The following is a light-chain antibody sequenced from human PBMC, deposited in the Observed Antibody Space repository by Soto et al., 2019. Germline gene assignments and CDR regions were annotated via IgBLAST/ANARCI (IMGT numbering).Light chain of an antibody. CDR2: DAS. Sequence: DIQMTQSPSSLAASLGDRVTITCRASQTIATYVNWYRQKSGAAPELLIYDASTLQSGVPSRFRGGASGTDFTLTISSLQLDDFATYYCQQSYNTPLTFGQGTKVDI. CDR1: QTIATY. V-gene: IGKV1-39*01. CDR3: QQSYNTPLT. J-gene: IGKJ1*01.